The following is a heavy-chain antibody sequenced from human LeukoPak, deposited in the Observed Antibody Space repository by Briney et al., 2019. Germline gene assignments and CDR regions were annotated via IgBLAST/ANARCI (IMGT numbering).Heavy chain of an antibody. D-gene: IGHD4-23*01. CDR1: GYTFTADY. Sequence: ASVKVSCKASGYTFTADYIHWVRQTPGQGLEWMGWINPNSGDTHYPQNFQGRVTLTSDTSISTAYMELSRLSPDDTAMYYCARDPRGNSMFFDYWGQGTLVTVSS. J-gene: IGHJ4*02. CDR3: ARDPRGNSMFFDY. CDR2: INPNSGDT. V-gene: IGHV1-2*02.